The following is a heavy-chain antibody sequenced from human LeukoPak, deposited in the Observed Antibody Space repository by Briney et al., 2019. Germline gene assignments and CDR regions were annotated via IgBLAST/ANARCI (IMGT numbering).Heavy chain of an antibody. J-gene: IGHJ4*02. CDR1: GYTFTSYA. CDR2: INAGNGNT. V-gene: IGHV1-3*01. Sequence: ASVKVSCKASGYTFTSYAMHWVRQAPGQRLEWMGWINAGNGNTKYSQKFQGRVTITRDTSASTAYMELSSLRSEDTAVYYCARDRALLRCYFDYWGQGTPVTVSS. D-gene: IGHD3-3*01. CDR3: ARDRALLRCYFDY.